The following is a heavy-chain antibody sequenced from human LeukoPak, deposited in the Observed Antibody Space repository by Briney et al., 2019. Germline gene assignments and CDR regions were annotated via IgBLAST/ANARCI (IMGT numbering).Heavy chain of an antibody. J-gene: IGHJ4*02. CDR3: ARALRRQWLVTYFDY. Sequence: SETLSLTCTVSGGSISTSFYWGWIRQPPGKGLEWIGSIYYSGSTYYNPSLKSRVTISVDTSKNQFSLKLSSVTAADTAVYYCARALRRQWLVTYFDYWGQGTLVTVSS. D-gene: IGHD6-19*01. V-gene: IGHV4-39*07. CDR2: IYYSGST. CDR1: GGSISTSFY.